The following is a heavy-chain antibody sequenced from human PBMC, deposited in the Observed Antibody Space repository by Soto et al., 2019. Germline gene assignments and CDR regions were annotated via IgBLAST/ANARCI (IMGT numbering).Heavy chain of an antibody. J-gene: IGHJ4*02. CDR2: INPDSGGT. CDR3: ARTHRYGRQYSNSGNSIPLYYFDY. D-gene: IGHD2-15*01. Sequence: ASVKVSCKASGYTFNGYYIHWVRQAPGQGLEWMGWINPDSGGTNYAQKFQGWVTMTRDTSISTAYMELSRLKSDDTAVYYCARTHRYGRQYSNSGNSIPLYYFDYWGQGTLVTVSS. V-gene: IGHV1-2*04. CDR1: GYTFNGYY.